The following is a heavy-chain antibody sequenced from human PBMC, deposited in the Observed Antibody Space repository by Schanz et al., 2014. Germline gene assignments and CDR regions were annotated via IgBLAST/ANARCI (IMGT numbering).Heavy chain of an antibody. CDR2: ISYDGSDK. J-gene: IGHJ4*02. CDR3: ARDPIPGVTEYYFDY. D-gene: IGHD2-21*02. V-gene: IGHV3-30*03. CDR1: GFTFSRYG. Sequence: QVQLVESGGGVVQPGRSLRLSCAASGFTFSRYGMHWVRQAPGKGLEWVTVISYDGSDKYYADSVKGRFTISRDNSKNALYLQMNSLRAEDTAVYYCARDPIPGVTEYYFDYWGQGTLVTVSS.